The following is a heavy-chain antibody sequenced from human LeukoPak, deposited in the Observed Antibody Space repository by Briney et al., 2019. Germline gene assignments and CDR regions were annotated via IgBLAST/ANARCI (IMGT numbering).Heavy chain of an antibody. CDR2: ISGSGGNT. Sequence: GGSLRLSCAASGFSVSSDYMSWVRQAPGKGLEWVSTISGSGGNTYYADSVKGRFTISRDNSKNTLYLQMNSLRAEDTAVYYCARHDWFAPWGQGTLVTVSS. CDR3: ARHDWFAP. J-gene: IGHJ5*02. V-gene: IGHV3-66*04. CDR1: GFSVSSDY.